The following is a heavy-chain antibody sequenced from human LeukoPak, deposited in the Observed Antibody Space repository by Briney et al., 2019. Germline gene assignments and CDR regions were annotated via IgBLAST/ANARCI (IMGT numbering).Heavy chain of an antibody. CDR1: GGSISSYY. V-gene: IGHV4-59*08. CDR3: ARHSTASGYLNYFDY. CDR2: IYYSGST. Sequence: PSETLSLTCTVSGGSISSYYWSWIRQPPGKGLEWIGYIYYSGSTNYNPSLKSRVTISVDTSKNQFSLKLGSVTAADTAVYYCARHSTASGYLNYFDYWGQGTLVTVSS. J-gene: IGHJ4*02. D-gene: IGHD1-1*01.